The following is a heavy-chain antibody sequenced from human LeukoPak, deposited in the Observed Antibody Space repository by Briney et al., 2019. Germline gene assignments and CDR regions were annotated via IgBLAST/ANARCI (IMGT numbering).Heavy chain of an antibody. V-gene: IGHV3-7*03. D-gene: IGHD6-6*01. CDR3: TTDFLSYSSSSQYYYMDV. CDR1: KSTFSRYS. CDR2: IKEDGSEK. Sequence: GGSLRLSCAASKSTFSRYSMNWVRQAPGKGLEWVANIKEDGSEKYYVDSVKGRFTISRDNAKNSLYLQMNSLKTEDTAVYYCTTDFLSYSSSSQYYYMDVWGKGTTVTVSS. J-gene: IGHJ6*03.